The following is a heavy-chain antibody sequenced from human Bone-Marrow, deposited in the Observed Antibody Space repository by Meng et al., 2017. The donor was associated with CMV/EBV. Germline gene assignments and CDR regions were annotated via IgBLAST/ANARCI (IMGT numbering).Heavy chain of an antibody. CDR3: ARDSPIGFYDSSGFYHNIRYYFDF. CDR2: INPNSGDT. J-gene: IGHJ4*02. Sequence: IHWVRQAPGQGLEWMGWINPNSGDTKYAQKFQGRVTMTRDTSIGRAYMDLRRLRSDDTAVYYCARDSPIGFYDSSGFYHNIRYYFDFWGQGTLVTVSS. V-gene: IGHV1-2*02. D-gene: IGHD3-22*01.